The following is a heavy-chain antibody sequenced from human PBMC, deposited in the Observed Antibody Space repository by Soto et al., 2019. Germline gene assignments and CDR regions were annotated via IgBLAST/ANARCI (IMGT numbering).Heavy chain of an antibody. CDR3: VGEVGFQLIY. J-gene: IGHJ4*02. Sequence: GGSLRLSCAASGFTFSTHSMNWVRQAPGKGLEWISYITSSDVTMYADSVKGRFTISRDNAKNSLYLQMNSLRGEDTAVYFCVGEVGFQLIYWGQGSLVTVSS. CDR2: ITSSDVTM. V-gene: IGHV3-48*01. D-gene: IGHD2-2*01. CDR1: GFTFSTHS.